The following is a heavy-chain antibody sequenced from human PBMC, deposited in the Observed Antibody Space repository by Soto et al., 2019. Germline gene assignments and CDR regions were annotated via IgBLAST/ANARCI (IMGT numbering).Heavy chain of an antibody. J-gene: IGHJ6*02. CDR2: VKSKTDGGTT. CDR1: GFSFSYAW. V-gene: IGHV3-15*01. CDR3: TTDCSGGSCYPGAQYYYSGMDV. D-gene: IGHD2-15*01. Sequence: EVQLVESGGGLVKPGGSLRLSCAASGFSFSYAWMSWVRQAPGKGLEWVGRVKSKTDGGTTDYAAPVKGRFTISRDDSKTTVYLQMKRLKTEDTAVYYCTTDCSGGSCYPGAQYYYSGMDVWGQGTTVTVSS.